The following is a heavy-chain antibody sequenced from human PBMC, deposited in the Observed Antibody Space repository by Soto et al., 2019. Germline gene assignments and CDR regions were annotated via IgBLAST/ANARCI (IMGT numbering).Heavy chain of an antibody. CDR1: GGSISTGDYY. V-gene: IGHV4-30-4*01. Sequence: PSETLSLTCTVSGGSISTGDYYWNWIRQPPGKGLEWIGYIYYSGSTYYNPSLKSRVTISADTSKNQFSLNLRSLTAADTAVYYCAGVGSNSCYMCYYYGMDVWGQGTTVTVSS. D-gene: IGHD2-2*02. J-gene: IGHJ6*02. CDR3: AGVGSNSCYMCYYYGMDV. CDR2: IYYSGST.